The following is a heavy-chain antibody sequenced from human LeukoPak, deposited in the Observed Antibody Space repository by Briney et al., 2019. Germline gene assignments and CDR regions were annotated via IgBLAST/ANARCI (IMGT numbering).Heavy chain of an antibody. D-gene: IGHD6-13*01. CDR3: ASQFIAAPDQLFDY. J-gene: IGHJ4*02. Sequence: SETLSLTCTVSGGSISSSSYYWGWIRQPPGKGLEWIGSIYYSGSTYYNPSLKSRVTVSVDTSKSQFSLKLSSVTAADTAVYYCASQFIAAPDQLFDYWGQGTLVTVSS. CDR2: IYYSGST. V-gene: IGHV4-39*01. CDR1: GGSISSSSYY.